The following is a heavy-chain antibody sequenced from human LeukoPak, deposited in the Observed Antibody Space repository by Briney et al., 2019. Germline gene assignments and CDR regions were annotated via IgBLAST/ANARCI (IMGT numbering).Heavy chain of an antibody. CDR3: ARSGGSGTYYDGSFDY. V-gene: IGHV4-4*07. CDR2: IYTSGNT. Sequence: SETLSLTCSVSGDSITAYYWNWIRQAAGKGLEWIGRIYTSGNTAYNPSLRSRVSMSVDTSKNQLSLNLYSVTAADTAVYYCARSGGSGTYYDGSFDYWGQGTLVTVSS. CDR1: GDSITAYY. J-gene: IGHJ4*02. D-gene: IGHD1-26*01.